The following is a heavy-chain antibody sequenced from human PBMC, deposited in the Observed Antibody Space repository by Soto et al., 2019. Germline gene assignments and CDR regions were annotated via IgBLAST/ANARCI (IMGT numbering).Heavy chain of an antibody. CDR2: IYYSGST. CDR1: GGSISSSCYY. Sequence: SETMSLSCTVSGGSISSSCYYWGWIRQPPGKGLEWIGSIYYSGSTYYNPSLKSRVTISVDTSKNQFSLKLSSVTAADTAVYYCASKNSSWGQGTLVTVSS. D-gene: IGHD2-15*01. J-gene: IGHJ5*02. CDR3: ASKNSS. V-gene: IGHV4-39*01.